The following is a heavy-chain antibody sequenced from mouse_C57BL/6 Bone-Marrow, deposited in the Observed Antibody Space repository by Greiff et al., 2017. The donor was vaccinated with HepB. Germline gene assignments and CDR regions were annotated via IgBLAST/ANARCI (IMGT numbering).Heavy chain of an antibody. J-gene: IGHJ1*03. CDR1: GFTFSDYY. CDR3: AREVRRDWYFDV. CDR2: INYDGSST. V-gene: IGHV5-16*01. D-gene: IGHD2-14*01. Sequence: DVQLQESEGGLVQPGSSMKLSCTASGFTFSDYYMAWVRQVPEKGLEWVANINYDGSSTYYLDSLKSRFIISRDNAKNILYLQMSSLKSEDTATYYCAREVRRDWYFDVWGTGTTVTVSS.